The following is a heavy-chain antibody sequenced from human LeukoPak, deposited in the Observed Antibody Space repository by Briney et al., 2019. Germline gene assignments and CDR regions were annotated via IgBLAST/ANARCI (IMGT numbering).Heavy chain of an antibody. Sequence: PGGSLRLSCAASGFSFSSHNMNWVRQAPGKGLEWVSSISNGGRYLYYADSVKGRFTISRDNAKNSLYLQMNSLRAEDTAVYYCARATMVRGLGYYYYYGMDVWGQGTTVTVSS. CDR2: ISNGGRYL. V-gene: IGHV3-21*01. J-gene: IGHJ6*02. D-gene: IGHD3-10*01. CDR1: GFSFSSHN. CDR3: ARATMVRGLGYYYYYGMDV.